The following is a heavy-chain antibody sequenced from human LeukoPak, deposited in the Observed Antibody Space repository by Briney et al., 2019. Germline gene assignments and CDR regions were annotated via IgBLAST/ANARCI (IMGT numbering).Heavy chain of an antibody. CDR1: GFTFSSYA. J-gene: IGHJ4*02. CDR3: AKRLNDVSVLGY. V-gene: IGHV3-23*01. Sequence: PGGSLRLSCAASGFTFSSYAMSWVRQAPGKGLEWVSAISGSGGSTYYADSVKGRFTISRDNSKNTLYLQMNSLRDEDTAVYYCAKRLNDVSVLGYWGQGTLVTVSS. CDR2: ISGSGGST. D-gene: IGHD1-1*01.